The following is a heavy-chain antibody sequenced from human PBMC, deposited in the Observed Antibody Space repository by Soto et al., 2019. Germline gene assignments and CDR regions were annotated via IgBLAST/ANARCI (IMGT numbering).Heavy chain of an antibody. CDR3: ATDHHSGYCSGGSCYSGYYGMDV. V-gene: IGHV3-48*03. CDR2: ISSSGVTI. D-gene: IGHD2-15*01. Sequence: PGGSLRLSCAASGFAFSNYEMNWVRQAPGKGLEWVSYISSSGVTIYYADSVKGRFTISRDNAKSSLYLQMKSLRAEDTAVYYCATDHHSGYCSGGSCYSGYYGMDVWGQGTTVTVSS. J-gene: IGHJ6*02. CDR1: GFAFSNYE.